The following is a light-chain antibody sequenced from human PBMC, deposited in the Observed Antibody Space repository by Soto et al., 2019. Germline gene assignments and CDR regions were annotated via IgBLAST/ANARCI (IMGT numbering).Light chain of an antibody. CDR1: PSVSSY. Sequence: EIVLTQSPATLSLSPGERATLSCRASPSVSSYLAWYQQKPGQAPRLLIYDASNRATGIPAMFSSSGTGTDLTLTISSREPEDFEVYYCQQRSNWGHTFGGGTKVEIK. CDR3: QQRSNWGHT. V-gene: IGKV3-11*01. J-gene: IGKJ4*01. CDR2: DAS.